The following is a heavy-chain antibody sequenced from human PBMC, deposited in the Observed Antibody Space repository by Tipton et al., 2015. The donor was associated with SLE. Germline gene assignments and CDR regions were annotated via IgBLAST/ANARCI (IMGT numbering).Heavy chain of an antibody. J-gene: IGHJ6*02. Sequence: SLRLSCAASGFTFSSYEMNWVRQAPGKGLEWVSYISSSGSTIYYADSVKGRFTISRDNAKNSLYLQMNSLRAEDTAVYYCARRFLEWFGYGMDVWGQGTTVTVSS. CDR3: ARRFLEWFGYGMDV. V-gene: IGHV3-48*03. CDR2: ISSSGSTI. CDR1: GFTFSSYE. D-gene: IGHD3-3*01.